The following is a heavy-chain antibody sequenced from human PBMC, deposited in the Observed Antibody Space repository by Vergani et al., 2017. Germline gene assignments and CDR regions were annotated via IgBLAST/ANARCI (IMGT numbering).Heavy chain of an antibody. D-gene: IGHD3-3*01. J-gene: IGHJ4*02. V-gene: IGHV4-31*03. Sequence: QVQLQESGPGLVKPSQTLSLTCTVSGGSISSGGYYWSWIRQHTGKGLEWIGYIYYSGSTYYNPSLKSRVTISVDTSKNQFSLKLSSVTAAYTAVYYCARAGYYDFWSGYLSPSWFDYWGQGTLVTVSS. CDR2: IYYSGST. CDR3: ARAGYYDFWSGYLSPSWFDY. CDR1: GGSISSGGYY.